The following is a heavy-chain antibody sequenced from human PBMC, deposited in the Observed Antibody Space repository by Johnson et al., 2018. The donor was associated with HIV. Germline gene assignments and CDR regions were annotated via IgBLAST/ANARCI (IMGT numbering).Heavy chain of an antibody. CDR3: AREGYDSSGYSDAFDI. V-gene: IGHV3-30*04. CDR1: GFTFSSYA. D-gene: IGHD3-22*01. CDR2: ISYDGSNT. Sequence: QVQLVESGGGVVQPGRSLRLSCEASGFTFSSYAMHWVRQAPGKGLEWVAVISYDGSNTYYADSVKGRFPISRDNSKNTLYLQMNSLRAEDTAVYYCAREGYDSSGYSDAFDIWGQGTMVTVSS. J-gene: IGHJ3*02.